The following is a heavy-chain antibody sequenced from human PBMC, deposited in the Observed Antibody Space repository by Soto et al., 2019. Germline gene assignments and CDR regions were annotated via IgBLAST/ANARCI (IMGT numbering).Heavy chain of an antibody. D-gene: IGHD6-19*01. CDR3: ARVSIAVAGIAYYFDY. CDR2: VSHVGSNK. V-gene: IGHV3-30-3*01. CDR1: GFSFSSCA. J-gene: IGHJ4*02. Sequence: QVQLVESGGGVVQPGRSLRLSCAASGFSFSSCAMHWVRQAPGKGLEWVAVVSHVGSNKYYADSVKGRVTISRDNSINTVYLQTNSMRAEYTAVYYCARVSIAVAGIAYYFDYWGQGTLVTVSS.